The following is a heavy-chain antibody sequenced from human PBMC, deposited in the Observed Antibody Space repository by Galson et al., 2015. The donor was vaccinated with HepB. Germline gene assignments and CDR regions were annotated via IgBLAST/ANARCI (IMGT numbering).Heavy chain of an antibody. CDR2: IWYDGSSK. D-gene: IGHD5-18*01. CDR1: GFIFSNYG. CDR3: ARDNRGYNYGLFDY. Sequence: SLRLSCAASGFIFSNYGMHWVRQAPGKELEWVAFIWYDGSSKDYADSVKGRFTISRDNSKNTFYLQMNSLRAEDTAVYYCARDNRGYNYGLFDYWGQGILVTVSS. J-gene: IGHJ4*02. V-gene: IGHV3-33*01.